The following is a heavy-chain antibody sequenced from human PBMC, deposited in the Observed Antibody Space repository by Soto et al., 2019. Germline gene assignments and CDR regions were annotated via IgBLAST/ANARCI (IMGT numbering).Heavy chain of an antibody. Sequence: ASVKVSCKASGYTFTSYDINWVRQATGQGLEWMGWMNPNSGNTGYAQKFQGRVTITRDTSASTAYMEVSSLRSEDTAVYYCARAVYYYDSSRYYPGAYWGQGSLVPVDS. CDR2: MNPNSGNT. CDR3: ARAVYYYDSSRYYPGAY. J-gene: IGHJ4*02. D-gene: IGHD3-22*01. CDR1: GYTFTSYD. V-gene: IGHV1-8*01.